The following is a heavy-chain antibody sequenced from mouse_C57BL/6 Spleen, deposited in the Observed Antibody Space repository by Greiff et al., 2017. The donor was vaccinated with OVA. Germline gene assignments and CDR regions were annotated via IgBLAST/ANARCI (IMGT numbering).Heavy chain of an antibody. Sequence: EVQLVESGGGLVKPGGSLKLSCAASGFTFSDYGMHWVRQAPEQGLEWVAYISSGSSTIYYADTVKGRFTISRDNAKNTLFLQMTSLRSEDAAMYYCATGTGDYWGQGTTLTVSS. D-gene: IGHD4-1*01. CDR2: ISSGSSTI. V-gene: IGHV5-17*01. CDR1: GFTFSDYG. CDR3: ATGTGDY. J-gene: IGHJ2*01.